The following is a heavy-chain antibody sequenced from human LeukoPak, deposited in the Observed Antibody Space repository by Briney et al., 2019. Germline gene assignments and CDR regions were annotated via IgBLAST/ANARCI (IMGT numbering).Heavy chain of an antibody. CDR1: GYTFTSYA. Sequence: ASVKVSCKASGYTFTSYAMHWVRQAPGQRLEWMGWINAGNGNTKYSQKFQGRVTITRDTSASTAYMELSSLRSEDTAAYYCARGVGATIATNWFDPWGQETLVTVSS. J-gene: IGHJ5*02. D-gene: IGHD1-26*01. V-gene: IGHV1-3*01. CDR3: ARGVGATIATNWFDP. CDR2: INAGNGNT.